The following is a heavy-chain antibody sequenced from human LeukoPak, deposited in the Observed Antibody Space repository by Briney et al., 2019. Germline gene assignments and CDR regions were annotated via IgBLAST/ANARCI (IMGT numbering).Heavy chain of an antibody. CDR2: IHYSGST. CDR3: ARHTTGYNWFDP. D-gene: IGHD4-11*01. CDR1: GGSISSSSYY. Sequence: PSETLSLTCTVSGGSISSSSYYWGWIRQPPGKGLEWIGSIHYSGSTYYNPSLKSRVTISVDTSKNQFSLKLSSVTAADTAVYYCARHTTGYNWFDPWGQGTLVTVSS. J-gene: IGHJ5*02. V-gene: IGHV4-39*01.